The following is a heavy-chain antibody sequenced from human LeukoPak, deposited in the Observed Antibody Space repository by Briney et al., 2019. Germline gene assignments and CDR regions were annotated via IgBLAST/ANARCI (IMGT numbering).Heavy chain of an antibody. CDR2: IKQDGGEK. D-gene: IGHD2-15*01. V-gene: IGHV3-7*01. Sequence: GGSLRLSCAASGFTFSSYWMSWVCQAPGKGLEWVANIKQDGGEKYYVDSVEGRFTISRDNAKNSLYLQMNSLRAEDTAVYYCTRLLGYCSGGNCLRSWGTAGYWGQGTLVSVSS. CDR1: GFTFSSYW. J-gene: IGHJ4*02. CDR3: TRLLGYCSGGNCLRSWGTAGY.